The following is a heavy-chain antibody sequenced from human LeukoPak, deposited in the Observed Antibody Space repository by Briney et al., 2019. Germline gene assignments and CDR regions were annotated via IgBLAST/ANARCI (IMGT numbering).Heavy chain of an antibody. CDR2: IYHSGST. J-gene: IGHJ4*02. CDR3: ARRHLTSGSIDS. Sequence: PGGSLRLSCAASGFTVSSSYMSWVRQAPGKGLEWISIIYHSGSTNYADSVKGRFTISRDNSKSTLFLQMNSLRAEDTAVYYCARRHLTSGSIDSWGQGTLVTVAS. V-gene: IGHV3-53*01. CDR1: GFTVSSSY.